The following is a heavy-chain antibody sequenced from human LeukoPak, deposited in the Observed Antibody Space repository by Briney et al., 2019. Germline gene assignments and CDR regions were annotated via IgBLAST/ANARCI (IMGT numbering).Heavy chain of an antibody. J-gene: IGHJ4*02. V-gene: IGHV3-30-3*01. D-gene: IGHD5-18*01. CDR1: GFTFSKYP. Sequence: GGSLRLSCAASGFTFSKYPMHWVRQAPGKGLEWVAVISYDVGSNTYYADSVKGRFTITRDNSKNALYLQMNSLRAEDTAVYYCARLNLGYGYFLEATKRDYWGQGTLVTVSS. CDR2: ISYDVGSNT. CDR3: ARLNLGYGYFLEATKRDY.